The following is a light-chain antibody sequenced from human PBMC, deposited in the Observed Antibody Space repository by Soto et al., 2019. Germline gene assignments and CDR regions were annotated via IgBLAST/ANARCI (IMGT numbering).Light chain of an antibody. CDR3: QQANSFPPIT. CDR1: QGVNSW. V-gene: IGKV1D-12*01. Sequence: DVQVTQTPSSESASVGNRVTITCRTSQGVNSWLAWYQQKPGKAPKLLIYGASNLQSGVPSRFNGSGSGTDFTLTISSLQPEDFATYYCQQANSFPPITFGQGTRLEIK. J-gene: IGKJ5*01. CDR2: GAS.